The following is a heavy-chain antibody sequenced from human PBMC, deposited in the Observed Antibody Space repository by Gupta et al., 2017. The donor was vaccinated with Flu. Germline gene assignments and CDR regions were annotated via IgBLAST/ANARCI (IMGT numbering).Heavy chain of an antibody. CDR1: GSSFAAST. CDR2: IYAAGTT. V-gene: IGHV3-23*01. J-gene: IGHJ4*02. CDR3: VKDEKPENSWLIDY. Sequence: HLLESVGCLVHPGGHLRLSCLASGSSFAASTVSWVSQSPWKGLEWISSIYAAGTTFYTDSVKSRFTISRDNSQNTLYLQMNSLRVEDTAVYYCVKDEKPENSWLIDYWGQGTLVTVTS. D-gene: IGHD6-13*01.